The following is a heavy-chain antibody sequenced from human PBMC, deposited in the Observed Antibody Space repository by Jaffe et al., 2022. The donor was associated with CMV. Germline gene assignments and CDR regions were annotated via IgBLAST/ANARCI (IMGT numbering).Heavy chain of an antibody. J-gene: IGHJ4*02. V-gene: IGHV3-30*18. CDR2: ISYDGSNK. Sequence: QVQLVESGGGVVQPGRSLRLSCAASGFTFSSYGMHWVRQAPGKGLEWVAVISYDGSNKYYADSVKGRFTISRDNSKNTLYLQMNSLRAEDTAVYYCAKDFQYYYDSSGYYPFDYWGQGTLVTVSS. CDR3: AKDFQYYYDSSGYYPFDY. D-gene: IGHD3-22*01. CDR1: GFTFSSYG.